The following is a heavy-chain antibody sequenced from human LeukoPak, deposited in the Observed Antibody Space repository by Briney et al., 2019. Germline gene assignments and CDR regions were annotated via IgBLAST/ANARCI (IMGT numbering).Heavy chain of an antibody. Sequence: PGGFLRLSCAASGFIFSNYAMSWVRQAPGKGLEWVSGIRSSGDSTYYADSVKGRFTISRDNSKNTLYLQMNSLRAEDTALYYCAKGNWNKLEVFDYWGQGTLVTVSS. CDR2: IRSSGDST. CDR3: AKGNWNKLEVFDY. CDR1: GFIFSNYA. D-gene: IGHD1/OR15-1a*01. J-gene: IGHJ4*02. V-gene: IGHV3-23*01.